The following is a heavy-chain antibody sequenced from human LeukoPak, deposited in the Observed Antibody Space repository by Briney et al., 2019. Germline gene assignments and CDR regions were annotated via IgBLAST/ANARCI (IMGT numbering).Heavy chain of an antibody. Sequence: GGSLRLSCAASGFTFSGSAMHWVRQAPGKGLEWVGRIRSKANSYATAYAASVKGRFTISRDDSKNTAYLQMNSLKIEDTAVYYCTRPYSSGYYWGQGALVTVSS. D-gene: IGHD6-19*01. J-gene: IGHJ4*02. V-gene: IGHV3-73*01. CDR1: GFTFSGSA. CDR2: IRSKANSYAT. CDR3: TRPYSSGYY.